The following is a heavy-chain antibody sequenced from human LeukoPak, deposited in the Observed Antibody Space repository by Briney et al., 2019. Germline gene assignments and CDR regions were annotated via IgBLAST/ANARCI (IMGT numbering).Heavy chain of an antibody. CDR3: ARDQGGYYLYTDY. D-gene: IGHD3-22*01. CDR2: IKQDGSEK. Sequence: GGSPRLSCAASGFTFSSYWMSWVRQAPGKGLEWVANIKQDGSEKYYVDSVKSRFTISRDNAKNSLYLQMNSLRAEDTAAYYCARDQGGYYLYTDYWGQGTLVTVSS. V-gene: IGHV3-7*01. CDR1: GFTFSSYW. J-gene: IGHJ4*02.